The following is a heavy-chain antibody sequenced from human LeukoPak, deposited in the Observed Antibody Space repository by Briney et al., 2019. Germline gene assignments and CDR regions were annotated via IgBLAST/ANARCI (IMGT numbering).Heavy chain of an antibody. CDR1: GFTFSSYA. J-gene: IGHJ4*02. V-gene: IGHV3-23*01. CDR2: ISGSGYNT. Sequence: PGGSLRLSCAASGFTFSSYAMSWVRQAPGKGLEWVSSISGSGYNTYDADSVRGRFTVSRDNSKNTLYLQMNSLRAEDTAVYYCAKAIYDILTGFVYYFEYWGQGSLVTVS. D-gene: IGHD3-9*01. CDR3: AKAIYDILTGFVYYFEY.